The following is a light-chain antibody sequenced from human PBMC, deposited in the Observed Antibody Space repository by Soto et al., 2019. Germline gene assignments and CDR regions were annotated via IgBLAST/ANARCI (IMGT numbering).Light chain of an antibody. J-gene: IGLJ1*01. CDR1: SRGVGYYNS. V-gene: IGLV2-11*01. Sequence: QPVLAQPRSVSGSPGQSVTISCTGTSRGVGYYNSVSWYQQNPGKAPKLIIYDVNKRPSGVPDRFSGSKSGNTASLTISGLQAEDEADYYCCSYAGSYTYVFGTGTKVTVL. CDR3: CSYAGSYTYV. CDR2: DVN.